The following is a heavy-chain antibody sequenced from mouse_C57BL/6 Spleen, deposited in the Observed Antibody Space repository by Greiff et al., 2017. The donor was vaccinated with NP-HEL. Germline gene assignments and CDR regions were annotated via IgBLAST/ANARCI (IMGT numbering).Heavy chain of an antibody. CDR1: GFTFSDYG. V-gene: IGHV5-17*01. Sequence: VQLKESGGGLVQPGGSLKLSCAASGFTFSDYGMHWVRQAPEKGLEWVAYISSGSSTIYYADTVKGRFTISRDNAKNTLFLQMTSLRSEDTAMYYCARYPDYYGSSPSYAMDYWGQGTSVTVSS. CDR2: ISSGSSTI. D-gene: IGHD1-1*01. J-gene: IGHJ4*01. CDR3: ARYPDYYGSSPSYAMDY.